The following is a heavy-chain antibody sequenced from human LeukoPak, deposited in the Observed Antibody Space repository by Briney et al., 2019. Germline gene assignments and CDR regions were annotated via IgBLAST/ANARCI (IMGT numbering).Heavy chain of an antibody. CDR2: VIPNSGST. CDR1: GYTFTGYY. Sequence: ASVKVSCKASGYTFTGYYMHWVRQAPGQGPGWMGWVIPNSGSTNYAQKFQGRVTMTRDTSISTAYMELSRLRSDDTAVYYCASHDYYGTGSYFSYWGQGTLVTVSS. CDR3: ASHDYYGTGSYFSY. J-gene: IGHJ4*02. D-gene: IGHD3-10*01. V-gene: IGHV1-2*02.